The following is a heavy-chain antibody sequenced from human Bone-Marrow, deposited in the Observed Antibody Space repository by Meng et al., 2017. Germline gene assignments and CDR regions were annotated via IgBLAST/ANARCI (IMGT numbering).Heavy chain of an antibody. J-gene: IGHJ4*02. CDR2: ISSSSSYI. CDR3: ARGNYCSGGSCVFDY. D-gene: IGHD2-15*01. Sequence: GESLKISCAASGFTFSSYSMNWVRQAPGKGLEWVSSISSSSSYIYYADSVKGRFTISRDNAKNSLYLQMNSLRAEDTAVYYCARGNYCSGGSCVFDYWGQGTLVTVSS. CDR1: GFTFSSYS. V-gene: IGHV3-21*01.